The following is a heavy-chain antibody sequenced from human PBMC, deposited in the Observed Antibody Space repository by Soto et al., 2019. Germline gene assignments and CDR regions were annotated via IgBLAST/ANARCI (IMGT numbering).Heavy chain of an antibody. CDR1: RYRFTSYW. D-gene: IGHD3-22*01. J-gene: IGHJ3*02. Sequence: PGECLKFSCRGSRYRFTSYWISWVGRMPGRGLEWRWRIDPSDSYTNYSPSFQGHVTISADKSISTAYLQWSSLKASDTAMYYCATHANTYYYDSSALNAFHIWGQGTMVTVSS. CDR2: IDPSDSYT. CDR3: ATHANTYYYDSSALNAFHI. V-gene: IGHV5-10-1*01.